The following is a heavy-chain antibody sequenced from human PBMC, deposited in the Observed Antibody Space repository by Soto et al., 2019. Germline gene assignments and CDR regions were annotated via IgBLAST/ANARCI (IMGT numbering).Heavy chain of an antibody. CDR3: VRERREGAARPSGGWYYYYGMDV. D-gene: IGHD6-6*01. CDR2: IYSSGGS. J-gene: IGHJ6*02. V-gene: IGHV4-4*07. CDR1: GGSISSYD. Sequence: PSETLTLTCTVSGGSISSYDWSWIRQPAGKGLEWIGRIYSSGGSNYNPSLKSRVTMSADTSKNQFSLKLSTVTAADTAVYYCVRERREGAARPSGGWYYYYGMDVWGQGTTVTVSS.